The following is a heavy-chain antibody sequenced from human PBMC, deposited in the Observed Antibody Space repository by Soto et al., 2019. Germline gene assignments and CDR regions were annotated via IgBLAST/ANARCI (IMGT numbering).Heavy chain of an antibody. CDR2: INAGNGNT. Sequence: ASVKVSCKASGYTFSKYAMQWVRQALGQRPEWMGWINAGNGNTKYSQKFQDRFTITRDTSANTAYMDLRSLTSEDTAVYYCARQTTIIMPRGVVITYGGPFDPWGQGTLVTVSS. D-gene: IGHD3-10*01. CDR3: ARQTTIIMPRGVVITYGGPFDP. CDR1: GYTFSKYA. J-gene: IGHJ5*02. V-gene: IGHV1-3*01.